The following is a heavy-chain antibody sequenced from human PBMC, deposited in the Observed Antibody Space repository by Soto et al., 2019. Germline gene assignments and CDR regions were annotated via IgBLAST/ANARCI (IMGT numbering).Heavy chain of an antibody. J-gene: IGHJ6*02. V-gene: IGHV3-23*01. CDR2: ISVSGDST. CDR3: AKGEMKTVFLIDYYYYAMDV. CDR1: GFTFSSYA. D-gene: IGHD3-16*02. Sequence: PGGSLRLSCVASGFTFSSYAMNWVRQAPGKGLEWVSIISVSGDSTYYADSVKGRFTISRDNSKNTLYLQMNSPRAEDTAVYYCAKGEMKTVFLIDYYYYAMDVWGQGTTVTVSS.